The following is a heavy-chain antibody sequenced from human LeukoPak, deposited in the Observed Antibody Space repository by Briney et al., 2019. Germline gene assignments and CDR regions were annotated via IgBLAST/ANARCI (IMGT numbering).Heavy chain of an antibody. CDR3: ARVGAAAGTGYFDY. CDR2: INPNSGGT. V-gene: IGHV1-2*02. J-gene: IGHJ4*02. CDR1: GYTFTSYY. D-gene: IGHD6-13*01. Sequence: GASVKVSCKASGYTFTSYYMHWVRQAPGQGLEWMGWINPNSGGTNYAQKFQGRVTMTRDTSISTAYMELSRLRSDDTAVYYCARVGAAAGTGYFDYWGQGTLVTVSS.